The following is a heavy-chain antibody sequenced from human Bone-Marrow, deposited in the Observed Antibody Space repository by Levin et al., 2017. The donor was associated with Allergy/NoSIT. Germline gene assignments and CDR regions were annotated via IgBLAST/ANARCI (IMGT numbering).Heavy chain of an antibody. Sequence: SSETLSLTCTVSGDSITDYYYNWVRQPPGKGLEWIGFIYSSGKSNSKPSLTSRVTMSVDTSKHQFSLNLSSVTAADTAVYYCTRGPRQYQLLTSFDYWGQGTLVTVSS. J-gene: IGHJ4*02. CDR3: TRGPRQYQLLTSFDY. CDR2: IYSSGKS. V-gene: IGHV4-59*01. CDR1: GDSITDYY. D-gene: IGHD2-2*01.